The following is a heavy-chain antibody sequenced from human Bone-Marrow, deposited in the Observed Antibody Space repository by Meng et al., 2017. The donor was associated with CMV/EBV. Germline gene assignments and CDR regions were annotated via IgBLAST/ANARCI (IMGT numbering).Heavy chain of an antibody. CDR3: ARDRGIGSGWTVFDY. CDR1: GYTFTDYY. J-gene: IGHJ4*02. Sequence: ASVKVSCKASGYTFTDYYLHWVRQAPGQGLEWMGWINPNSGGIYYAQKFEGRVSMTRDTSISTAYMELRRLRSDDTALYYCARDRGIGSGWTVFDYWGQGTLVTVSS. CDR2: INPNSGGI. D-gene: IGHD6-19*01. V-gene: IGHV1-2*02.